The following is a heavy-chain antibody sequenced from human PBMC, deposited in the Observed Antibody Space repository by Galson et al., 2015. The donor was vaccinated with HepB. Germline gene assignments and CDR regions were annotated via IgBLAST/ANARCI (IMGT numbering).Heavy chain of an antibody. V-gene: IGHV1-18*04. Sequence: SVKVSCKASGYTFTTYGISWVRQAPGQGLEWMGWISVYNGNTNYAQNLQGRVTMTTDTSTSTAYMELRSLRSDDTAVYYCARVELRLQAYWDYWGQGTLVTVSS. J-gene: IGHJ4*02. CDR3: ARVELRLQAYWDY. CDR2: ISVYNGNT. D-gene: IGHD3-3*01. CDR1: GYTFTTYG.